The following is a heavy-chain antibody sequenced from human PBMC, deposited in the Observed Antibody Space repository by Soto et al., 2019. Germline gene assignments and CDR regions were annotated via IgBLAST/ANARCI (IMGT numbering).Heavy chain of an antibody. CDR1: GGSISSGAYY. V-gene: IGHV4-31*03. CDR3: ARVSYGMDV. CDR2: IYNSGSS. Sequence: KPSETLSLTCTVSGGSISSGAYYWSWMRQHPGKGLEWIGYIYNSGSSYYNPSLKSRVTISVDTSKNQFSLKLSSVTAADTAVYYCARVSYGMDVWGQGTTVTVSS. J-gene: IGHJ6*02.